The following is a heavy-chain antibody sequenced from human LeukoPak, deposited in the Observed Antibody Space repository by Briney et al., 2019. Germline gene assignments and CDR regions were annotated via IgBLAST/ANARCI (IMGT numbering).Heavy chain of an antibody. CDR1: GGSCDDYY. V-gene: IGHV4-34*01. CDR2: IHPHGIF. CDR3: ARGRDRSKAGDL. Sequence: PSETLSLTCDVYGGSCDDYYCSWIRQPPGKGLGWIGEIHPHGIFYYNSSLMSRVTISIDTSKSRFSLRLTSVTAADTAFYYCARGRDRSKAGDLWGQGSLVTVSS. D-gene: IGHD5-24*01. J-gene: IGHJ5*02.